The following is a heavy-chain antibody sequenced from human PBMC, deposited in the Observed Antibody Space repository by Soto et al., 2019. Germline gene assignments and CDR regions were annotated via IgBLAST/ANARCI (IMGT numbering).Heavy chain of an antibody. CDR1: GYTFTSYD. Sequence: ASVKVSCKASGYTFTSYDINWVRQATGQGLEWMGWMNPNSGNTGYAQKFQGRVTITRNTSISTAYMELSSLRSEDTAVYYCARREWGQSIAAAVGINYYYYYMDVWGKGTTVTVSS. CDR2: MNPNSGNT. V-gene: IGHV1-8*01. D-gene: IGHD6-13*01. J-gene: IGHJ6*03. CDR3: ARREWGQSIAAAVGINYYYYYMDV.